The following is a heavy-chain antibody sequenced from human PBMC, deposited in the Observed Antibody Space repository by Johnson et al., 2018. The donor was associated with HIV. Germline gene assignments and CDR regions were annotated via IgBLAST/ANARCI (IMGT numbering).Heavy chain of an antibody. CDR2: ISYDGSNK. D-gene: IGHD6-13*01. CDR1: GFTFSSYA. CDR3: ARGEGGSRSNAFDI. J-gene: IGHJ3*02. V-gene: IGHV3-30-3*01. Sequence: VQVVESGGGVVQPGRSLRLSCAASGFTFSSYAMHWVRQAPGKGLEWVAVISYDGSNKYYADSVKGRFTISRDNSKNTLYLQMNRLRAEDTAVYYCARGEGGSRSNAFDIWGQGTMVTVSS.